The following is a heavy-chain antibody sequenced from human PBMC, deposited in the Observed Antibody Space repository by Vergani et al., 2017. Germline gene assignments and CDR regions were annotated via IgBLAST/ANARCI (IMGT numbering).Heavy chain of an antibody. CDR3: AKGLEDYGDYESESLAFDI. Sequence: EVQLLESGGGLVQPGGSLRLSCAASGFTFSSYAMSWVRQAPGKGLEWVSAISGSGGSTYYADSVKGRFTISRDNSKNTLYLQMNSLRAEDTAVYYCAKGLEDYGDYESESLAFDIWGQGTMVTVSS. J-gene: IGHJ3*02. CDR1: GFTFSSYA. CDR2: ISGSGGST. V-gene: IGHV3-23*01. D-gene: IGHD4-17*01.